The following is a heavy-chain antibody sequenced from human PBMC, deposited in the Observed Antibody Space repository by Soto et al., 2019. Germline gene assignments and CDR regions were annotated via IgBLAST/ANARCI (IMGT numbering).Heavy chain of an antibody. D-gene: IGHD5-12*01. CDR2: IRAYNGNT. V-gene: IGHV1-18*01. J-gene: IGHJ4*02. Sequence: QVQLVQSGAEVKKPGASVRVSCKASGYTFTSYGISWVRQAPGHGLEWMGWIRAYNGNTNQAQKLQGRVTMTTDTSTSTAYMELRSLRADDTAMYYCAKDNGYEPDYWCQGPLLTVAS. CDR1: GYTFTSYG. CDR3: AKDNGYEPDY.